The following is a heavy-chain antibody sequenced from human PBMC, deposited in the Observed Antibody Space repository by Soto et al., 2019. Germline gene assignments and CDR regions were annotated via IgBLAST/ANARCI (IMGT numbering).Heavy chain of an antibody. CDR1: GGSISSYY. Sequence: SETLSLTCTVSGGSISSYYWSWIRQPPGKGLEWIGYIYYSGSTNYNPSLKSRVTISVDTSKNQFSLKLSSVTAADTAVYYCARAAGVGILTGYYYFDYWGQGTLVTVSS. D-gene: IGHD3-9*01. J-gene: IGHJ4*02. V-gene: IGHV4-59*01. CDR3: ARAAGVGILTGYYYFDY. CDR2: IYYSGST.